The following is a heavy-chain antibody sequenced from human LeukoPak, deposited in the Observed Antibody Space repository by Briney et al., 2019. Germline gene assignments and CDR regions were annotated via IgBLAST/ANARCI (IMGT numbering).Heavy chain of an antibody. Sequence: ASVKVSCKASGSTFTNYGITWVRQAPGQGLEWMGWISGYDGDTKYVQNLQGRVTMTTDTFTNIVYMELRSLRSNDTAVYYCARDADGSGTLLDYWGQGSLVTVSS. D-gene: IGHD3-10*01. CDR1: GSTFTNYG. CDR2: ISGYDGDT. CDR3: ARDADGSGTLLDY. J-gene: IGHJ4*02. V-gene: IGHV1-18*01.